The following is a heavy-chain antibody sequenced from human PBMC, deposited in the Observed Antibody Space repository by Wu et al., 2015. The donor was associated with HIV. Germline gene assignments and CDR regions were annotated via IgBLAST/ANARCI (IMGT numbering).Heavy chain of an antibody. Sequence: QVQLVQSGAEVRRSGSSVKVSCKTLGGTFSRFTINWVRQAPGQGVEWVGGIIPLSGTINYAQKFKTRVTISADESTTTAYMEVNTLRPEDTAMYYCARELGRVYRDGSGYYPLGYWGQGTLVTVSS. CDR3: ARELGRVYRDGSGYYPLGY. V-gene: IGHV1-69*12. CDR2: IIPLSGTI. D-gene: IGHD5-12*01. J-gene: IGHJ4*02. CDR1: GGTFSRFT.